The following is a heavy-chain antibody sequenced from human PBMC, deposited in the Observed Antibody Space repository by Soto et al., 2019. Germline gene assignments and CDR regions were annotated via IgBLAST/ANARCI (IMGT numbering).Heavy chain of an antibody. J-gene: IGHJ2*01. CDR2: ISGSGGST. Sequence: GGSLRLSCAASGFTFSSYAMSWVRQAPGKGLEWVPAISGSGGSTYYADSVKGRFTISRDNSKNTLYLQMNSLRAEDTAVYYCAKDKLRVDVVVIARPHVYWYFDLWGRGTLVTVSS. CDR1: GFTFSSYA. CDR3: AKDKLRVDVVVIARPHVYWYFDL. D-gene: IGHD2-21*01. V-gene: IGHV3-23*01.